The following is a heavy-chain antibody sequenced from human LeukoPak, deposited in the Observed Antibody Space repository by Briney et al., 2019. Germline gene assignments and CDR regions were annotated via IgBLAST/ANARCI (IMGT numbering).Heavy chain of an antibody. CDR1: NGFISGYY. CDR3: VRKIAAGSLTP. V-gene: IGHV4-59*13. CDR2: IYSTGST. J-gene: IGHJ5*02. D-gene: IGHD6-13*01. Sequence: SETLSLTCSVSNGFISGYYWTWIRQPPGKRLEWLGYIYSTGSTNYNPSLKSRIAISVDTSKNQFYLNLTSVSAADTAVYFCVRKIAAGSLTPWGQGALVTVSS.